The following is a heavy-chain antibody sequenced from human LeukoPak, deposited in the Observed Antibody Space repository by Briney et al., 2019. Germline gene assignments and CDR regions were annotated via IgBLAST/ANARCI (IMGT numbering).Heavy chain of an antibody. Sequence: GGSLRLSCAASGFTVSSNYMSWVRQAPGKGLEWVSVIYSGGSTYYADSVKGRFTISRDNSKNTLYLQMNSLRAEDTAVYYCAKYPSNYYDSSGLRYYFDYWGQGTLVTVSS. V-gene: IGHV3-53*01. CDR1: GFTVSSNY. CDR3: AKYPSNYYDSSGLRYYFDY. CDR2: IYSGGST. D-gene: IGHD3-22*01. J-gene: IGHJ4*02.